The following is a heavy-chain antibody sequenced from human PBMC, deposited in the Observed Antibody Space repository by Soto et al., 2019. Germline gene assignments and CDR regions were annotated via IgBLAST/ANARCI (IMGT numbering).Heavy chain of an antibody. CDR1: GGSISSSSYY. V-gene: IGHV4-39*01. J-gene: IGHJ5*02. CDR2: ICYSGST. CDR3: ARHRPRQDIVVVPAAIGWFDP. D-gene: IGHD2-2*02. Sequence: SETLSLTCTVSGGSISSSSYYWGWIRQPPGKGLEWIGSICYSGSTYYNPSLKSRVTISVDTSKNQFSLKLSSVTAADTAVYYCARHRPRQDIVVVPAAIGWFDPWGQGTLVTVSS.